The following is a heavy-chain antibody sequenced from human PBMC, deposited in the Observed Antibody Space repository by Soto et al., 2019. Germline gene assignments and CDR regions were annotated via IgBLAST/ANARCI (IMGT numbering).Heavy chain of an antibody. D-gene: IGHD3-10*01. J-gene: IGHJ4*02. CDR2: IYYSGST. CDR3: ARRYGSGFDY. CDR1: GGSISSYY. Sequence: SETLSLTCTFSGGSISSYYWSLIRQPPGKGLEWIGYIYYSGSTNYNPSLKSRVTISVDTSKNQFSLKLSSVTAADTAVYYCARRYGSGFDYWGQGTLVTVSS. V-gene: IGHV4-59*08.